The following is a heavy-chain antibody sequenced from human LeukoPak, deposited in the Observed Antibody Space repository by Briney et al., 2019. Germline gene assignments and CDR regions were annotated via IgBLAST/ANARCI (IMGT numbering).Heavy chain of an antibody. CDR1: GYIFTSYG. CDR2: ISAYNGNT. J-gene: IGHJ4*02. CDR3: ARVGDYVWGSYRSYNFDY. Sequence: ASVKVSCKASGYIFTSYGISWVRQAPGQGLEWMGWISAYNGNTNYAQKLQGRVTMTTDTSTSTAYMELRSLRSDDTAVYYCARVGDYVWGSYRSYNFDYWGQGTLVTVSS. V-gene: IGHV1-18*01. D-gene: IGHD3-16*02.